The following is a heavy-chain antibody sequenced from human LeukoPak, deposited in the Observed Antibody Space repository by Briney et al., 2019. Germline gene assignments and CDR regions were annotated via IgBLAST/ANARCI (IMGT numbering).Heavy chain of an antibody. CDR1: GFIVSSSY. J-gene: IGHJ4*02. CDR2: LYNDGST. V-gene: IGHV3-53*01. Sequence: GGSLRLSCAASGFIVSSSYMSWVRRAPGKWLEWVSVLYNDGSTYYADSVKGRFTISRDNSKNTLYLQMNSLRAEDTAVYYCAKARGGSISGYVDYWGQGTLVTASS. D-gene: IGHD3-10*01. CDR3: AKARGGSISGYVDY.